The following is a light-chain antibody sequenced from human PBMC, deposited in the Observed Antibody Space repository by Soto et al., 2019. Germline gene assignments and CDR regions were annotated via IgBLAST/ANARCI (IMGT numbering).Light chain of an antibody. V-gene: IGLV2-11*01. Sequence: QSALTQPRSVSGSPGQSVTISCTGTSSDVGGYNYVSWYQQYPGKAPKLMIYDVTKRPSGVPDRFPGSKSGNTASLTISGLQADDEADYYCCSYAGSYTYVFGTGTKLTVL. CDR2: DVT. J-gene: IGLJ1*01. CDR3: CSYAGSYTYV. CDR1: SSDVGGYNY.